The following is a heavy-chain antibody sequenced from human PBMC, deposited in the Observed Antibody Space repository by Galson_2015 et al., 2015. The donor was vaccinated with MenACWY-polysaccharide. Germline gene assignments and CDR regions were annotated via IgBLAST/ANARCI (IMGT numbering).Heavy chain of an antibody. D-gene: IGHD2-15*01. CDR1: AFDFNKYV. CDR2: ITPTGGTP. V-gene: IGHV3-23*01. Sequence: SLRLSCAASAFDFNKYVMNWVRQPPGKGLQWVSSITPTGGTPSYADSVRGRFTITRDNPKNTLYLQMNRLGAEDTAVYYCARIQNNCSGGRCYHDAFDIWGQGTLVTVSS. J-gene: IGHJ3*02. CDR3: ARIQNNCSGGRCYHDAFDI.